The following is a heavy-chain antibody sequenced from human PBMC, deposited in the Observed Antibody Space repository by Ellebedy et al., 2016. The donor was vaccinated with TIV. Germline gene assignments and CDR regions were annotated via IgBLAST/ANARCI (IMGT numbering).Heavy chain of an antibody. D-gene: IGHD2-21*02. Sequence: ASVKVSXXASGYTFTRYGISWVRQAPGQGLEWMGWISTYNGDTNNAQKLQDRVTMTRDTSTSTVYMELSGLRSDDTAIYFCARPRKSDHYYYAMDVWGQGTSVTVSS. J-gene: IGHJ6*02. CDR2: ISTYNGDT. CDR1: GYTFTRYG. V-gene: IGHV1-18*01. CDR3: ARPRKSDHYYYAMDV.